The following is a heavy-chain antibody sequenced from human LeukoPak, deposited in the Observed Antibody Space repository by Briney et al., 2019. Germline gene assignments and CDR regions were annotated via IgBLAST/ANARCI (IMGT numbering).Heavy chain of an antibody. Sequence: ASVKVSCKASGYTFTSYGISWVRQAPGQGLEWMGWMNPNSGNTNYAQKFQGRVTITADPSRATAYMELASLRSEDTAMYYCVTEGYCTSDNCYVHWGQGTLVTVSS. D-gene: IGHD2-8*02. V-gene: IGHV1-18*01. J-gene: IGHJ5*02. CDR3: VTEGYCTSDNCYVH. CDR2: MNPNSGNT. CDR1: GYTFTSYG.